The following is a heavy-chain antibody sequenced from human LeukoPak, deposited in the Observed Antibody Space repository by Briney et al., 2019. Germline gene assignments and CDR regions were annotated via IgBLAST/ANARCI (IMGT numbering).Heavy chain of an antibody. CDR2: IYHSGST. D-gene: IGHD4-17*01. CDR1: GGSISSGGYS. V-gene: IGHV4-30-2*01. J-gene: IGHJ5*02. CDR3: ARDHSVTTWSRFDP. Sequence: SQTLSLTCAVSGGSISSGGYSWSWIRQPPGKGLEWIGYIYHSGSTYYNPSLKSRVTISVDRSKNQFSLKLSSVTAADTAVYYCARDHSVTTWSRFDPWGQGTLVTVSS.